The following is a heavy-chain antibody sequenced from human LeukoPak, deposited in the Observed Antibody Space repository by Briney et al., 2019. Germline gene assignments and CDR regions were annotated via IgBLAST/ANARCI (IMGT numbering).Heavy chain of an antibody. CDR3: AKDEGAYCGGDCYFDY. Sequence: PGGSLRLSCAASGFTFSSYAMSWVRQAPGKGLEWVSAISGSGGSTYYADSVKGRFTISRDNSKNTLYLQMNSLRAEDTAVYYCAKDEGAYCGGDCYFDYWGRGTLVTVSS. D-gene: IGHD2-21*02. V-gene: IGHV3-23*01. CDR1: GFTFSSYA. J-gene: IGHJ4*02. CDR2: ISGSGGST.